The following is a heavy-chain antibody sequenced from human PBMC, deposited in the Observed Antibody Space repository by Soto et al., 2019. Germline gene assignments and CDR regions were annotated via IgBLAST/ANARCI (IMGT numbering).Heavy chain of an antibody. CDR2: IYYSGST. CDR1: GGSIISYY. Sequence: SETLSLTCTVSGGSIISYYWSWIRQPPGKGLEWIGYIYYSGSTNYNPSLKSRVTISVDTSKNQFSLKLSSVTAADTAVYYCARDNGSVNYYYYGMDVWGQGTTVTVSS. D-gene: IGHD3-10*01. CDR3: ARDNGSVNYYYYGMDV. J-gene: IGHJ6*02. V-gene: IGHV4-59*01.